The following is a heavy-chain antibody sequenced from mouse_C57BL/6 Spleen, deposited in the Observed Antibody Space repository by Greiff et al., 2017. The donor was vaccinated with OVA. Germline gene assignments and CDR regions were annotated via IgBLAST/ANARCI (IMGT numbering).Heavy chain of an antibody. Sequence: QVQLQQPGAELVKPGASVKLSCKASGYTFTSYWMHWVKQRPGRGLEWIGRIDPNSGGTKYNEKFKSKATLTVDKPSSTAYMQLSSLTAEDSAVCYCARCPNWDEGGLDYWGQGTTLTVSS. CDR3: ARCPNWDEGGLDY. V-gene: IGHV1-72*01. J-gene: IGHJ2*01. CDR1: GYTFTSYW. CDR2: IDPNSGGT. D-gene: IGHD4-1*01.